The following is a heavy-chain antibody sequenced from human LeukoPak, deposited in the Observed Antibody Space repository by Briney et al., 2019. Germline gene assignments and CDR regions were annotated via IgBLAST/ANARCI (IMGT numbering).Heavy chain of an antibody. CDR2: IIPIFGTA. CDR3: ARDGTWIQLRYQYNWFDP. CDR1: GGTFSSYA. Sequence: AASVKVSCKASGGTFSSYAISWVRQAPGQGLEWMGRIIPIFGTANYAQKFQGRVTITTDESTSTAYMELSSLRSEDTAVYYCARDGTWIQLRYQYNWFDPWGQGTLVTVSS. V-gene: IGHV1-69*05. D-gene: IGHD5-18*01. J-gene: IGHJ5*02.